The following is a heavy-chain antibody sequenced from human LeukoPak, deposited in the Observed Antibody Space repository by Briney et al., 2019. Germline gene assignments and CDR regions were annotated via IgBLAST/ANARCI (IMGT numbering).Heavy chain of an antibody. CDR2: INSDGSRT. D-gene: IGHD4-17*01. CDR1: GFTFTSYW. V-gene: IGHV3-74*01. Sequence: PGGSLRLSCAASGFTFTSYWMHWVRQAPGKGLVWVSRINSDGSRTSYADAVKGRFTISRDNAKNSLYLQMNSLRAEDTAVYYCARPAEPGVTTELGGRGFDYWGQGTLVTVSS. J-gene: IGHJ4*02. CDR3: ARPAEPGVTTELGGRGFDY.